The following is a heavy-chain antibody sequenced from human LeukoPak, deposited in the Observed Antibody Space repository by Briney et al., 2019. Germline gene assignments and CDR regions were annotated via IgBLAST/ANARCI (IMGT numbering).Heavy chain of an antibody. Sequence: ASVKVSFKASGYTFTSYGISWVRQAPGQGLEWMGWISAYNGNTNYAQKLQGRVTMTTDTSTSTAYMELRSLRSDDTAVYYCARYSGIAVAGTGWFDPWGQGTLVTVSS. CDR1: GYTFTSYG. D-gene: IGHD6-19*01. J-gene: IGHJ5*02. CDR2: ISAYNGNT. V-gene: IGHV1-18*01. CDR3: ARYSGIAVAGTGWFDP.